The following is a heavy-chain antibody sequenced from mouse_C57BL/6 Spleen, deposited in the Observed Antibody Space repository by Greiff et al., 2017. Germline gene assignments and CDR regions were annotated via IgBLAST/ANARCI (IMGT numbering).Heavy chain of an antibody. J-gene: IGHJ4*01. D-gene: IGHD2-1*01. CDR3: ARKDRNYELYAMDY. CDR2: IWSGGST. CDR1: GFSLTSYG. V-gene: IGHV2-2*01. Sequence: VKLMESGPGLVQPSQSLSITCTVSGFSLTSYGVHWVRQSPGKGLEWLGVIWSGGSTDYNAAFISRLSISKDNSKSQVFFKMNSLQADDTAIYYCARKDRNYELYAMDYWGQGTSVTVSS.